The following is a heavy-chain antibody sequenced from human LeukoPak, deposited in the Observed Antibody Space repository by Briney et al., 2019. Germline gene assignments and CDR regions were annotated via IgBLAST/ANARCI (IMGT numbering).Heavy chain of an antibody. CDR1: EFTFDDYA. D-gene: IGHD2-8*01. J-gene: IGHJ3*02. Sequence: PGGSLRLSCAASEFTFDDYAMHWVRQAPGKGLEWVSGISWNSGSIGYADCVKGRFTISRDNAKNSLYLQMNSPRAEDTALYYCARDHSVSLGYDNAFDIWGQGTMVTVSS. V-gene: IGHV3-9*01. CDR3: ARDHSVSLGYDNAFDI. CDR2: ISWNSGSI.